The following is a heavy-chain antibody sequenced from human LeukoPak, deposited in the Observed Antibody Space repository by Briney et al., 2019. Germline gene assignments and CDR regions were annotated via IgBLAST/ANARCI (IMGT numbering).Heavy chain of an antibody. D-gene: IGHD2-15*01. CDR2: IYPGDSDI. CDR3: ARLHCGGGSCYSGSAYYFDY. J-gene: IGHJ4*02. V-gene: IGHV5-51*01. Sequence: GESLKISCKGSGYSFTSYCIAWVRQMPGGGQDWMGIIYPGDSDIRYSPSFQGQVPTSAERSLSTAYLQWSTLKASDSAMYYCARLHCGGGSCYSGSAYYFDYWGQGTLVTVSS. CDR1: GYSFTSYC.